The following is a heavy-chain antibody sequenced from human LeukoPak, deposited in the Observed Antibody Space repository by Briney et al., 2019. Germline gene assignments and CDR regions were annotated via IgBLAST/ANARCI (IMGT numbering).Heavy chain of an antibody. Sequence: GGSLRLSCAASGFTFSSYAMHWVRQAPGKGLEYVSAISSNGGSTYYANSVKGRFTISRDNSKNTLYLQMGSLRAEDMAVYYCAKGLGYYASGTYYNRIPDPWGQGTLVTVSS. D-gene: IGHD3-10*01. CDR1: GFTFSSYA. J-gene: IGHJ5*02. CDR2: ISSNGGST. V-gene: IGHV3-64*01. CDR3: AKGLGYYASGTYYNRIPDP.